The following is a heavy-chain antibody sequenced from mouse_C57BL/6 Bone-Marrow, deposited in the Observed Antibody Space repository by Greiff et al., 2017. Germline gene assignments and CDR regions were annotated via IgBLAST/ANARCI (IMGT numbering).Heavy chain of an antibody. CDR2: ISSVSSTI. J-gene: IGHJ3*01. CDR1: GFTFSDYG. V-gene: IGHV5-17*01. CDR3: ARGSKWGCDY. Sequence: EVQRVESGGGLVKPGGSLKLSCAASGFTFSDYGMHWVRQAPEKGLEWVAYISSVSSTIYYAATVKGRFAISRDNAKNTRFLQKTSLRSEDTTMYYCARGSKWGCDYWGQGTLVTVSA.